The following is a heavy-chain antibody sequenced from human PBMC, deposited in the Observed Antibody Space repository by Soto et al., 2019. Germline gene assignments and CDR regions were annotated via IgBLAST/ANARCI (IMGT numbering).Heavy chain of an antibody. D-gene: IGHD6-13*01. Sequence: GGSLRLSCAASGFTFSSYAMSWVRQAPGKGLEWVSAISGSGGSTYYADSVKGRFTISRDNSKNTLYLQMNSLRAEDTAVYYCAKTAASYADYYYYMDVWGKGTTVTVSS. CDR2: ISGSGGST. CDR3: AKTAASYADYYYYMDV. V-gene: IGHV3-23*01. CDR1: GFTFSSYA. J-gene: IGHJ6*03.